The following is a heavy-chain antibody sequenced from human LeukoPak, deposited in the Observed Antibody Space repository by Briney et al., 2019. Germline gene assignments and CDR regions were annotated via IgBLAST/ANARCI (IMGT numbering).Heavy chain of an antibody. D-gene: IGHD3-3*01. CDR2: ISSSGSTI. CDR3: ARDDFWSGYQFDY. CDR1: GFTFSDYE. J-gene: IGHJ4*02. V-gene: IGHV3-48*03. Sequence: GGSLRLSCVGSGFTFSDYEMNWVRQAPGKGLEWVSYISSSGSTIYYADSVKGRFTISRDNAKNSLYLQMNSLRAEDTAVYYCARDDFWSGYQFDYWGQGTLVTVSS.